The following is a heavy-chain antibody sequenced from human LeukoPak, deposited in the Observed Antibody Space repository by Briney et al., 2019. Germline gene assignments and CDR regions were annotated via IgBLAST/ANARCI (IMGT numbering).Heavy chain of an antibody. Sequence: PGGSLRLSCAASGFTFDNFGMHWVRQAPGKGLEWVAVISSDGNDKYYANAVKGRFTISRDNSMNTLYLQMSSLRVEDTAVYYCAREEVKSFDNWGQGTLVTVSS. CDR1: GFTFDNFG. CDR3: AREEVKSFDN. V-gene: IGHV3-30*03. CDR2: ISSDGNDK. J-gene: IGHJ4*02.